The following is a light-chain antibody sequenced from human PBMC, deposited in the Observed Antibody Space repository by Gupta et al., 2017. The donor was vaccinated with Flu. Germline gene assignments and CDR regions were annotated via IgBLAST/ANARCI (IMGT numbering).Light chain of an antibody. CDR1: QSVSTY. CDR2: EAS. J-gene: IGKJ4*01. Sequence: EVVLTQSPATLSLSLGERATLSCRASQSVSTYLAWYQQKPGQAPRLLTYEASNRATGIPASFSGSGSGTDFTLTISSLEPEDFAVYYCQQRTNWSLTFGGGTKVEIK. V-gene: IGKV3-11*01. CDR3: QQRTNWSLT.